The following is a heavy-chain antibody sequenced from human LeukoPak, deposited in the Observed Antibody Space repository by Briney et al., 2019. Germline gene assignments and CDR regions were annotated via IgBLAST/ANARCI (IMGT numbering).Heavy chain of an antibody. V-gene: IGHV3-23*01. J-gene: IGHJ3*02. D-gene: IGHD4-17*01. CDR1: GFTFSNYA. CDR3: AKDRYGDNAFHI. Sequence: GGSLRLSCAASGFTFSNYAMSWVRQAPGKGLEWVSRISGSGGSPYYADSVKGRFTISRDNPKSTLFLQMNSLTAEDTAVYFCAKDRYGDNAFHIWGQGTMVTVSS. CDR2: ISGSGGSP.